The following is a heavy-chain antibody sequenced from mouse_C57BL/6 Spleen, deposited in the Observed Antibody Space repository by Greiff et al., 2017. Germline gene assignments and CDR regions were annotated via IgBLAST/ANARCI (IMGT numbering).Heavy chain of an antibody. J-gene: IGHJ2*01. CDR3: TKSENYYGSSPDY. V-gene: IGHV14-1*01. Sequence: VQLQQPGAELVRPGASVKLSCTASGFNIKDYYMHWVKQRPEQGLEWIGRIDPEDGDTEYAPKFPGKATMTADTSSNTAYLQLSSLTSEDTAVYYCTKSENYYGSSPDYWGQGTTLTVSS. CDR1: GFNIKDYY. CDR2: IDPEDGDT. D-gene: IGHD1-1*01.